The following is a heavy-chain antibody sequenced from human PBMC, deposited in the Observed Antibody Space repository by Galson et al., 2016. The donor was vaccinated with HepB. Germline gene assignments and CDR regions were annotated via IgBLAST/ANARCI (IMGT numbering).Heavy chain of an antibody. J-gene: IGHJ4*02. CDR1: GGSVSSTTYY. CDR3: ARQRRFGTWDEIDY. CDR2: TFYSGRT. Sequence: ETLSLTCTVSGGSVSSTTYYWGWIRQPPGKGLEWIGNTFYSGRTYYNPSLKSRLTISVDPSKNQFSLRLRSVTAADTAVYYCARQRRFGTWDEIDYWGQGTLVTVSS. V-gene: IGHV4-39*01. D-gene: IGHD3-10*01.